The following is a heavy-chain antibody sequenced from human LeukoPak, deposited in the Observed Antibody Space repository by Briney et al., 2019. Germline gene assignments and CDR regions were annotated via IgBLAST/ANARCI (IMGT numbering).Heavy chain of an antibody. D-gene: IGHD6-13*01. CDR1: GFTFSSYA. Sequence: GGSLRLSCAASGFTFSSYAMSWVRQAPGKGLEWVSAISGSGGSTYYADSVKGRFTISRDNSKNTLYLQMNSLRAEDTAVYYCARGGYSSSWEPIDYWGQGTLVTVSS. J-gene: IGHJ4*02. V-gene: IGHV3-23*01. CDR2: ISGSGGST. CDR3: ARGGYSSSWEPIDY.